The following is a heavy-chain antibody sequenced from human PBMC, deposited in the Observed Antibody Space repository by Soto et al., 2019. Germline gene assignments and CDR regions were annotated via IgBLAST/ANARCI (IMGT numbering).Heavy chain of an antibody. CDR1: GYTFTGYY. CDR3: SREYCDILTGYWPLYGMGV. V-gene: IGHV1-2*02. J-gene: IGHJ6*02. CDR2: INPNSGGT. D-gene: IGHD3-9*01. Sequence: ASVKVSCKASGYTFTGYYMHWVRQAPGQGLEWMGWINPNSGGTNYAQKLQGRGTMTRHTSISTAYMELSRLKSDDTAGDYCSREYCDILTGYWPLYGMGVWGQGTTGTGSS.